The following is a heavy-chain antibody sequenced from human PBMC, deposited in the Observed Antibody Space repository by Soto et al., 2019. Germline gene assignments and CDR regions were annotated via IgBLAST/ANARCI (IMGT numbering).Heavy chain of an antibody. CDR1: GFTFSSYG. CDR3: AKDGNVYSSGWYAPSLDY. D-gene: IGHD6-19*01. J-gene: IGHJ4*02. Sequence: QVQLVESGGGVVQPGRSLRLSCAASGFTFSSYGMHWVRQAPGKGLEWVAVISYDGSNTYYGDTVKGRFTISRDSSKNTLSVQMNSRRAEDTAVYYCAKDGNVYSSGWYAPSLDYWGQGTLVTVSS. V-gene: IGHV3-30*18. CDR2: ISYDGSNT.